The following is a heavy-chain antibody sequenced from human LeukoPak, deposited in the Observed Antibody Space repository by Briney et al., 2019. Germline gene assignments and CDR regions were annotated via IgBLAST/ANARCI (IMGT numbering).Heavy chain of an antibody. CDR3: ATASGRSFWLDP. J-gene: IGHJ5*02. V-gene: IGHV4-59*11. D-gene: IGHD2-15*01. CDR2: IDYLGNT. CDR1: GGSIGTLY. Sequence: PSETLSLTCIVSGGSIGTLYWNWIRQVPGKGLEWIGFIDYLGNTKYNPSLKSRVTMSVDTSVDQVSLRPTSVTAADTAIYFCATASGRSFWLDPWGQGRLVTVSS.